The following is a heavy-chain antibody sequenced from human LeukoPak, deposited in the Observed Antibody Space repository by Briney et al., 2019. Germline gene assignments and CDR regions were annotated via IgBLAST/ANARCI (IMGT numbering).Heavy chain of an antibody. D-gene: IGHD1-26*01. CDR3: ARESGSYWNWFDP. CDR1: GFTFSGYP. V-gene: IGHV3-30*14. J-gene: IGHJ5*02. CDR2: ISYDGSNK. Sequence: PGKSLRLSCAASGFTFSGYPIHWVRQAPGKGLEWVAVISYDGSNKYYADSVKGRFTISRDNSKNTLYLQMNSLRAEDTAVYYCARESGSYWNWFDPWGQGTLVTVSS.